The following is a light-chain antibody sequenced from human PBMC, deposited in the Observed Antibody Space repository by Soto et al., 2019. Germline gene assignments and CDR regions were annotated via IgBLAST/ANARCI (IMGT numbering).Light chain of an antibody. CDR2: EVS. J-gene: IGLJ1*01. Sequence: QSALTQPASVSGSPGQSITISCTGTSSDVGGYNYVSWYQQHPGKAPKVMIYEVSNRPSGVSNRFSGSKSGNTASLTISGLQAEDEADYYCQSYDSTLDARYVFGTGTKLTVL. V-gene: IGLV2-14*01. CDR3: QSYDSTLDARYV. CDR1: SSDVGGYNY.